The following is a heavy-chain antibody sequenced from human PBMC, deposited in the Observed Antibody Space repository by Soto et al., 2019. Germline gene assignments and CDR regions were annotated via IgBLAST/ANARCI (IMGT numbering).Heavy chain of an antibody. V-gene: IGHV3-30*18. CDR1: GFTFSSYG. J-gene: IGHJ6*02. CDR3: AKGPYDFWSGYKGSGYYYYGMDV. D-gene: IGHD3-3*01. Sequence: LRLSCAASGFTFSSYGMHWVRQAPGKGLEWVAVISYDGSNKYYADSVKGRFTISRDNSKNTLYLQMNSLRAEDTAVYYCAKGPYDFWSGYKGSGYYYYGMDVWGQGTTVTVSS. CDR2: ISYDGSNK.